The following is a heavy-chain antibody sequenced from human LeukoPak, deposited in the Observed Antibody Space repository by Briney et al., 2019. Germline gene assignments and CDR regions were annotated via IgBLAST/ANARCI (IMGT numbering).Heavy chain of an antibody. D-gene: IGHD6-6*01. CDR3: ARAQQLVDY. CDR2: ISSSSSYI. J-gene: IGHJ4*02. Sequence: KSGGSLRLSCAASGFTFNTYTMNWVRQAPGKGLEWVSSISSSSSYIYYADLVKGRFTISRDNAKNSLYLQMNSLRAEDTAVYYCARAQQLVDYWGQGTLVTVSS. V-gene: IGHV3-21*01. CDR1: GFTFNTYT.